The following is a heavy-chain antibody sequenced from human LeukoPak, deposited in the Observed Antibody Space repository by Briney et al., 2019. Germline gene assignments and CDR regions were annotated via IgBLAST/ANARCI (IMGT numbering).Heavy chain of an antibody. CDR1: GFTFSDYA. J-gene: IGHJ4*02. CDR2: ISDSGGST. Sequence: GGSLRLSCVASGFTFSDYAMSWVGQAPGKGLEGVSGISDSGGSTYYADSVKGRCTISRDNSKNTVSLQMNNLRAEDTAVYFCARHDSFIPYWGQGTLVTVTS. V-gene: IGHV3-23*01. CDR3: ARHDSFIPY. D-gene: IGHD3-16*02.